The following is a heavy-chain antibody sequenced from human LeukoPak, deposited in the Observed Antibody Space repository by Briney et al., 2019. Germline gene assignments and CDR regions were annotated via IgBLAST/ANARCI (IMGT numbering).Heavy chain of an antibody. Sequence: SETLSLTCTVSGGSISSYYWSWIRQPLGKGPEWIGYIYYSGSTNYNPSLKSRVTISVDTSKNQFSLKLSSVTAADTAVYYCARETGRVTGIDYRGQGTLVTVSS. CDR1: GGSISSYY. V-gene: IGHV4-59*01. D-gene: IGHD1-20*01. CDR3: ARETGRVTGIDY. CDR2: IYYSGST. J-gene: IGHJ4*02.